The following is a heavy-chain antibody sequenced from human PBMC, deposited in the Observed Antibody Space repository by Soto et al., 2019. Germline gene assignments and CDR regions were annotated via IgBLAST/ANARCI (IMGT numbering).Heavy chain of an antibody. CDR2: INHSGST. J-gene: IGHJ4*02. D-gene: IGHD2-2*02. V-gene: IGHV4-34*01. Sequence: SETLSLTCAVYGGSFSGYYWSWIRQPPGKGLEWIGEINHSGSTNYNPSLKSRVTISVDTSKNQFSLKLSSVTAADTAVYYCARGVGYCSSTSRYTGKKKFDYWGQGTLVTVSS. CDR3: ARGVGYCSSTSRYTGKKKFDY. CDR1: GGSFSGYY.